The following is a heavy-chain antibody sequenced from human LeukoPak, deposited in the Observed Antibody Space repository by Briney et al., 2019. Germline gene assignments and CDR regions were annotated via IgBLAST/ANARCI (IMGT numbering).Heavy chain of an antibody. CDR3: ARECDPGPYFDY. D-gene: IGHD2-21*02. CDR2: INHSGST. V-gene: IGHV4-34*09. CDR1: GGSFSGYY. Sequence: TSETLSLTCAVYGGSFSGYYWSWIRQPPGKGLEWIGEINHSGSTNYNPSLKSRVTISVDTSKNQFSLKLSSVTAADTAVYYCARECDPGPYFDYWGQGTLVTVSS. J-gene: IGHJ4*02.